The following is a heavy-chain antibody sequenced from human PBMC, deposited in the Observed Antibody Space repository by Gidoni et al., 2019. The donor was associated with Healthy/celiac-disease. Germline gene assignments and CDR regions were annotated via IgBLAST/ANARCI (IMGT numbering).Heavy chain of an antibody. D-gene: IGHD5-18*01. J-gene: IGHJ4*02. CDR3: AKDDTAMVSMIDY. CDR1: GFTFSSYA. V-gene: IGHV3-23*01. CDR2: ISGSGGST. Sequence: EVQLLESGGGLVQPGGSLRLSCAASGFTFSSYAMSWVRQAPGTGLGWVSAISGSGGSTYYADSVKGRFTISRDNSKNTLYLQMNSLRAEDTAVYYCAKDDTAMVSMIDYWGQGTLVTVSS.